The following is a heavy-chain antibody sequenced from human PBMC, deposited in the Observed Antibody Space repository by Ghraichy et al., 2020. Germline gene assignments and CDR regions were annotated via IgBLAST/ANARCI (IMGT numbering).Heavy chain of an antibody. V-gene: IGHV1-2*02. J-gene: IGHJ4*02. Sequence: ASVKVSCKTSGYAFTDYYLHWVRQAPGQGLEWMAWINPNSGATIYAQQFQGRVTMTRDTSISIAYMELTRLKSDDTAVYFCARGPCINCYPPYYFDYWGQGTLVTVSS. CDR2: INPNSGAT. CDR1: GYAFTDYY. D-gene: IGHD2-2*01. CDR3: ARGPCINCYPPYYFDY.